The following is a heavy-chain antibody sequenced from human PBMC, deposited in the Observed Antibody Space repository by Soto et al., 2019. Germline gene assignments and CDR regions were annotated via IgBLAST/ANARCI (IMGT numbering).Heavy chain of an antibody. CDR1: GFTFSSYG. V-gene: IGHV3-30*03. J-gene: IGHJ4*02. CDR3: ERVGRSSGSLGY. Sequence: PGGSLRLSCAASGFTFSSYGMHWVRQAPGKGLEWVAVIPYDGSNKYYADSVKGRFTISRDNAKNTLYLQMNSLRAEDTAVYYCERVGRSSGSLGYWGQGTLVTVSS. CDR2: IPYDGSNK. D-gene: IGHD6-19*01.